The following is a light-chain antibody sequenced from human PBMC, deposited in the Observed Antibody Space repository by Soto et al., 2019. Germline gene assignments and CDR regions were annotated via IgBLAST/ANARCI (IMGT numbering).Light chain of an antibody. CDR1: QSISSY. J-gene: IGKJ1*01. V-gene: IGKV1-39*01. CDR2: GAS. Sequence: DIQMTQSPSSLSASVGDGVTITCRASQSISSYLNWYQQKPGKAPKLLMYGASSLQSGVPSRFSGSGSGTDFTLTISSLQPEDFATFYCQQSFSTPWTFGQGTKVEIK. CDR3: QQSFSTPWT.